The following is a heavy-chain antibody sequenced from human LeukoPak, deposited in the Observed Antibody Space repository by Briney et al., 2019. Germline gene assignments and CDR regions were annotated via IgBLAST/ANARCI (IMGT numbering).Heavy chain of an antibody. CDR3: AREQYYDFWSGYFSY. D-gene: IGHD3-3*01. Sequence: SETLSLTCTVSGGSISSSSYYWGWIRQPPGKGLEWIGSIYYSGSTYYNPSLKSRVTISVDTSKNQFSLKLSSVTAADTAVYYCAREQYYDFWSGYFSYWGQGTLVTVSS. J-gene: IGHJ4*02. CDR2: IYYSGST. V-gene: IGHV4-39*07. CDR1: GGSISSSSYY.